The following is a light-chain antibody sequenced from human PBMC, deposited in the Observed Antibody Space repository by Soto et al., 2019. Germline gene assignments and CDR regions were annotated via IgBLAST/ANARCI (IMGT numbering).Light chain of an antibody. V-gene: IGKV3-20*01. J-gene: IGKJ5*01. CDR3: QQYGSSPPIT. CDR2: GAS. Sequence: EIVLTQSPGTLSLSPGERATLSCRASQSVSSSYLAWYQQKPGQAPRLLIYGASSRATGITDRFSGSGSGTDFTLPISRLEPEDFAVYYCQQYGSSPPITFGQGTRLEIK. CDR1: QSVSSSY.